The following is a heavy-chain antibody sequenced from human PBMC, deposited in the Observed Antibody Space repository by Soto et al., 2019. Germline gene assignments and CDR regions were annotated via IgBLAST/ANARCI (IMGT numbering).Heavy chain of an antibody. CDR2: INSDGSST. J-gene: IGHJ5*02. D-gene: IGHD2-15*01. CDR3: ARGAYCSGGSCYSAGNWFDP. CDR1: GFTFSIYW. Sequence: PGGSLRLSCAASGFTFSIYWMHWVRQAPGKGLVRVSRINSDGSSTSYADSVKGRFTISRDNAKNTLYLQMNSLRAEDTAVYYCARGAYCSGGSCYSAGNWFDPWGQGTLVTVST. V-gene: IGHV3-74*01.